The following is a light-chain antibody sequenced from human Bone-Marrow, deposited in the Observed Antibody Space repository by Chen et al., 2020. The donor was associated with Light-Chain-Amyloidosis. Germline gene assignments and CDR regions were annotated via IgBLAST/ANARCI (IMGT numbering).Light chain of an antibody. CDR1: NIGSTS. CDR3: QVWDRGSDRPV. Sequence: SYVLTQPSSVSVAPGQTATIACGGNNIGSTSVLWYQQTPGQAPLLVVYDDSDRPSGIPARLSGSNAGNTATLTISRVAAGDEADYYCQVWDRGSDRPVFGGGTKLTVL. V-gene: IGLV3-21*02. CDR2: DDS. J-gene: IGLJ3*02.